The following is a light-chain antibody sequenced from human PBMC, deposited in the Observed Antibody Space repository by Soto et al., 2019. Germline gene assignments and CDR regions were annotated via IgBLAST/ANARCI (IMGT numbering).Light chain of an antibody. J-gene: IGLJ2*01. V-gene: IGLV1-44*01. CDR1: SSNIGSNA. CDR3: AAWDDSLNGVL. Sequence: QSVLTQPPSASGTPGQRVTISCSGSSSNIGSNAVDWYQHFPGTAPKVLIYRDSQRPSGVPDRFSGSKSGTSASLAISGLQSEDEADYYWAAWDDSLNGVLFGGGTKVTVL. CDR2: RDS.